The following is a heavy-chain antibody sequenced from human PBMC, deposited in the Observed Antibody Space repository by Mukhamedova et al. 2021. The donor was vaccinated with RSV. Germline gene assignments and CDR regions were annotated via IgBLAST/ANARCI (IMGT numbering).Heavy chain of an antibody. Sequence: YADSVKGRFTISRDNSRDTLFLEMNSLRADDTALYYCAKDPEVRTTSIPGGWGQGTLVSVSS. J-gene: IGHJ4*02. CDR3: AKDPEVRTTSIPGG. D-gene: IGHD1-20*01. V-gene: IGHV3-30*02.